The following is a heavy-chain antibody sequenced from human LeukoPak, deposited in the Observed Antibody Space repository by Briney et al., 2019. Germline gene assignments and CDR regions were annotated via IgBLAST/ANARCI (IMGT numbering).Heavy chain of an antibody. CDR2: IIPIFGTA. J-gene: IGHJ4*02. V-gene: IGHV1-69*05. Sequence: ASVKVSCTASGGTFSSYAISWVRQAPGQGLEWMGGIIPIFGTANYAQKFQGRVTITTDESTSTAYMELSSLRSEDTAGYYCARDLRANYYASIDWGQGTLVAVSS. D-gene: IGHD3-10*01. CDR3: ARDLRANYYASID. CDR1: GGTFSSYA.